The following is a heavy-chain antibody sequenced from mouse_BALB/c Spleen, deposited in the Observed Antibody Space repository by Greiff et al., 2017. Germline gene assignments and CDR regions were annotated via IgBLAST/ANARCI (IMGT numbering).Heavy chain of an antibody. D-gene: IGHD1-1*01. Sequence: LVKPGASVKISCKASGYSFTGYYMHWVKQSHGKSLEWIGYISCYNGATSYNQKFKGKATFTVDTSSSTAYMQFNSLTSEDSAVYYCAGGITTAMDYWGQGTSVTVSS. CDR3: AGGITTAMDY. CDR2: ISCYNGAT. V-gene: IGHV1S34*01. CDR1: GYSFTGYY. J-gene: IGHJ4*01.